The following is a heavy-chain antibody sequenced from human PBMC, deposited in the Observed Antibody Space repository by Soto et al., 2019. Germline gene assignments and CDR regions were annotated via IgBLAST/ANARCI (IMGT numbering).Heavy chain of an antibody. J-gene: IGHJ3*02. V-gene: IGHV3-30*18. CDR3: AKDQAPYSSGWNDAFDI. Sequence: PGGSLRLSCAASGFTFSSYGMHWVRQAPGKGLEWVAVISYDGSNKYYADSVKGRFTISRDNSKNTLYLQMNSLRAEDTAVYYCAKDQAPYSSGWNDAFDIWGQGTMVTVSS. CDR2: ISYDGSNK. D-gene: IGHD6-19*01. CDR1: GFTFSSYG.